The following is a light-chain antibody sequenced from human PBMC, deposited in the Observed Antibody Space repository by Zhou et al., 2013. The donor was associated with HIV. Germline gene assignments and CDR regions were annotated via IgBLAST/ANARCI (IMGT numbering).Light chain of an antibody. Sequence: VIWVTQSPALLSASTGDRVTISCRISQDISSHLAWYQQKPGQAPDLLIYAASTLQSGVPSRFSGSGSGTEFTLTISSLQPDDFATYYCQQYDSNYRTFGQGTKVEIK. CDR2: AAS. CDR1: QDISSH. CDR3: QQYDSNYRT. V-gene: IGKV1D-8*03. J-gene: IGKJ1*01.